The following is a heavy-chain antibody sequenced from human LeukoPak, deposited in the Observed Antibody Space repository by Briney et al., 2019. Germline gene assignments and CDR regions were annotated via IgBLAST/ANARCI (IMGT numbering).Heavy chain of an antibody. CDR3: ARQYCRGGSCYDY. V-gene: IGHV5-51*01. J-gene: IGHJ4*02. D-gene: IGHD2-15*01. CDR1: GYSFTNNW. CDR2: IYPGDSDT. Sequence: GESLKISCKGSGYSFTNNWIGWVRQMPGKGLEWMGIIYPGDSDTRYSPSLQGQVTISADKSISTAYLQWSSLKASDTAMYYCARQYCRGGSCYDYWGQGTLVTVSS.